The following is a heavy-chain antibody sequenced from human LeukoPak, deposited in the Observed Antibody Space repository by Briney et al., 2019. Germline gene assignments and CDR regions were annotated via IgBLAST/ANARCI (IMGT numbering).Heavy chain of an antibody. CDR1: GFTFSSFW. D-gene: IGHD6-19*01. CDR3: ARERTSGWDAFDF. Sequence: HPGGSLRLPCAASGFTFSSFWMHWVSQAPGKGLVWVSRINSVGSSTSYADSVKGRFTISRDNAKNTLYLQMNSLRAEDTAVYYCARERTSGWDAFDFWGQGTLVTVSS. J-gene: IGHJ4*02. V-gene: IGHV3-74*01. CDR2: INSVGSST.